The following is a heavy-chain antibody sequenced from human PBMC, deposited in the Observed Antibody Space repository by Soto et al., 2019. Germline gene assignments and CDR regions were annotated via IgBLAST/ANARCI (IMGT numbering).Heavy chain of an antibody. CDR3: ARGLVGATSVFDY. CDR1: GGTFSSYA. Sequence: ASVKVSCKASGGTFSSYAISWVRQAPGQGLEWMGGIIPIFGTANYAQKFRGRVTITADESTSTAYMELSSLRSEDTAVYYCARGLVGATSVFDYWGRGTLVTVSS. CDR2: IIPIFGTA. D-gene: IGHD1-26*01. J-gene: IGHJ4*02. V-gene: IGHV1-69*13.